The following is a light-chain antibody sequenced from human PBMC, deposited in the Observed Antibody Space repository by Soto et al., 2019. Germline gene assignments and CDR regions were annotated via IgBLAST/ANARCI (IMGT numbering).Light chain of an antibody. CDR1: QSINSN. Sequence: EVLMTQSPATLSVSPGDRATLSCSASQSINSNLACYQQQRGQAPRLLVYGASTRATAVPDRFSGSGSGTDFTLTITSLQSDDFAVYFCQQYSDWPITFGQGTRLEFK. J-gene: IGKJ5*01. V-gene: IGKV3-15*01. CDR3: QQYSDWPIT. CDR2: GAS.